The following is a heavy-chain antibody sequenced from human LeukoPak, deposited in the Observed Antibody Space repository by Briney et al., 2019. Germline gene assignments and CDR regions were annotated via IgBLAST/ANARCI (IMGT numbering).Heavy chain of an antibody. J-gene: IGHJ4*02. V-gene: IGHV4-59*01. D-gene: IGHD4-17*01. CDR2: IHYSGST. CDR3: ARGYGDFRVEGRYFHS. CDR1: GGSITNYY. Sequence: SETLSLTCTVSGGSITNYYWTWIRQPPGKGLEWIGYIHYSGSTNYDPSLKSRVTISVDTSKNQFSLKLSSVTAADTAVYYCARGYGDFRVEGRYFHSWGQGTLVTVSS.